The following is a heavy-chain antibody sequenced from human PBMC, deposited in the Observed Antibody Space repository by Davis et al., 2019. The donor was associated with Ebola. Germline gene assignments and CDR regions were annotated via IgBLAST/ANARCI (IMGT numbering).Heavy chain of an antibody. Sequence: PGGSLRLSCAASGFTFDDYAMHWVRQAPGKGLEWVSGISWNSGSIGYADSVKGRFTISRDNAKNSLYLQMNSLRAEDTALYYCAKDREKAASSPEDAFDIWGQGTMVTVSS. V-gene: IGHV3-9*01. D-gene: IGHD6-13*01. CDR2: ISWNSGSI. CDR1: GFTFDDYA. CDR3: AKDREKAASSPEDAFDI. J-gene: IGHJ3*02.